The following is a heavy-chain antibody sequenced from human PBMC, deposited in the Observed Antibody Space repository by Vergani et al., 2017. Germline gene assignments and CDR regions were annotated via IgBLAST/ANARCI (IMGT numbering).Heavy chain of an antibody. CDR1: GASVNSYY. CDR3: ARDGGEYDRDGHDV. J-gene: IGHJ3*01. D-gene: IGHD2-21*01. CDR2: FHHTGMT. Sequence: QVQLQESGPGLVKPSETLSLTCTVSGASVNSYYWSWIRQPPGKGLEWVASFHHTGMTHNNPSLKSRVTISVDTSKNLFSLKLTSVNAADTAVYYCARDGGEYDRDGHDVRGQGTKVTVTS. V-gene: IGHV4-59*02.